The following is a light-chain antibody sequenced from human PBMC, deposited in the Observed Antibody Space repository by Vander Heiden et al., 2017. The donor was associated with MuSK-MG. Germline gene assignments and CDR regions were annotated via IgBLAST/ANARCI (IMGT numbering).Light chain of an antibody. CDR1: KVARMS. J-gene: IGLJ2*01. Sequence: SYVLTQPHSVSVAPGQTARLTWGGKKVARMSVHWYQQNPGQAPVLVVYDDTDRPSGIPERFSGSKSGNTATLTISSVETGDEADFYCQVWNGDGDQLVFGGGTKLTVL. CDR2: DDT. CDR3: QVWNGDGDQLV. V-gene: IGLV3-21*02.